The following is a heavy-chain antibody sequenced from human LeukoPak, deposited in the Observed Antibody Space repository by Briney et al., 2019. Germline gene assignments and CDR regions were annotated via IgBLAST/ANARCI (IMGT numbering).Heavy chain of an antibody. J-gene: IGHJ4*02. D-gene: IGHD6-13*01. Sequence: GGSLRLSCAASGFTFSSYWMSWVRQAPGKGLEWVANIKQDGSEKYYVDSVKGRFTISRDNAKNSLYLQMNSLRAEGTAVYYCARDSTYSSSWYSSYWGQGTLVTVSS. CDR2: IKQDGSEK. CDR3: ARDSTYSSSWYSSY. V-gene: IGHV3-7*01. CDR1: GFTFSSYW.